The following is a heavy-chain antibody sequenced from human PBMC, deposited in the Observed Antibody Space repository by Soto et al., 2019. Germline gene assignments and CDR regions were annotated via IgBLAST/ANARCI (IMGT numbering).Heavy chain of an antibody. CDR2: IKPDGSQK. Sequence: LRLSCAASGFTFSSYWMSWVRQAPGKGLEWVANIKPDGSQKWYVDSVKGRFTTSRDNAKKSLYLQMNSLIAEDTAVYYCARGGYYDSSGPLSDTFDIWGQGTMVTVSS. V-gene: IGHV3-7*04. J-gene: IGHJ3*02. CDR3: ARGGYYDSSGPLSDTFDI. D-gene: IGHD3-22*01. CDR1: GFTFSSYW.